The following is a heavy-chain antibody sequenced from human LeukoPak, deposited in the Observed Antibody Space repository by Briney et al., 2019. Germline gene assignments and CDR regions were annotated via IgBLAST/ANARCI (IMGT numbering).Heavy chain of an antibody. Sequence: SVTLSLTCIVSGGSISSSSYYWGWIRQPPGKGLEWIGSVYYSGSAYYNPSLKSRVTIFIDTSKNQFSLRLTSVTAADTAVYYCARWTMVDFDYWGQGALVTVSS. CDR3: ARWTMVDFDY. D-gene: IGHD4/OR15-4a*01. CDR1: GGSISSSSYY. CDR2: VYYSGSA. V-gene: IGHV4-39*01. J-gene: IGHJ4*02.